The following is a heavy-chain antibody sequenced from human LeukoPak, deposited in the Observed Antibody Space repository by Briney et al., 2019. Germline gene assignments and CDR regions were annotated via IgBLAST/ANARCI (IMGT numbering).Heavy chain of an antibody. CDR2: VSPYSQNT. D-gene: IGHD2-2*01. CDR1: GYTFISYG. V-gene: IGHV1-18*01. J-gene: IGHJ5*02. CDR3: ARDPPAAFDWFDP. Sequence: GASVKVSCKASGYTFISYGIAWVRQAPGQGLEWMGWVSPYSQNTNYIEKIQGRVTMTTDTSASTAYMELRSLRSDDTAVYYCARDPPAAFDWFDPWGQGTLVTVSS.